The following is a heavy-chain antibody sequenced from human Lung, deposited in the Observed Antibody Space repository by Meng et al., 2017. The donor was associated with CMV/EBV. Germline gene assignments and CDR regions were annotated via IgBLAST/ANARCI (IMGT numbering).Heavy chain of an antibody. CDR2: IHYTGST. D-gene: IGHD6-19*01. CDR3: ARTQWHVGYFDN. CDR1: LGSISSGSYY. Sequence: SDTLSLTCTLSLGSISSGSYYWGWLRQPPGKGLEWIGSIHYTGSTNYNPSLKTRVSISEDTSKNEFSLTLTSVTAADTAVYYCARTQWHVGYFDNWGQGTLVTVSS. J-gene: IGHJ4*02. V-gene: IGHV4-39*07.